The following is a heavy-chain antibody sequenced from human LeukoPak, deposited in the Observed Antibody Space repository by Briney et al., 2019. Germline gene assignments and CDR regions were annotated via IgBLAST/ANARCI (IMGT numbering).Heavy chain of an antibody. D-gene: IGHD3-22*01. J-gene: IGHJ3*02. CDR3: ARQAYDTGYDAFDI. CDR1: GGSISNYY. CDR2: IYSSGST. V-gene: IGHV4-4*07. Sequence: KPSETLSLTCTVAGGSISNYYWSWIRPPAGKGLEWTGRIYSSGSTNYNPSLKSRVTMSVDTSKNQFSLKLSSVTAADTAVYYCARQAYDTGYDAFDIWGQGTIVTVSS.